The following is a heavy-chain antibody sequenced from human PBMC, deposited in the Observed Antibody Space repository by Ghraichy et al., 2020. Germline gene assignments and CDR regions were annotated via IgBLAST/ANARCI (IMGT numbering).Heavy chain of an antibody. CDR1: GFTFRSYS. Sequence: GGSLRLSCAASGFTFRSYSINWVRQAPGKGLEWVSSISSTSVYIEYTASVRGRFTISRDNAKNSLYLQMNSLRTEDTAVYYCARGIRPGVIVPQLPEFYQYGMDVWGQGTTVTVYS. CDR2: ISSTSVYI. CDR3: ARGIRPGVIVPQLPEFYQYGMDV. D-gene: IGHD3-16*02. J-gene: IGHJ6*02. V-gene: IGHV3-21*01.